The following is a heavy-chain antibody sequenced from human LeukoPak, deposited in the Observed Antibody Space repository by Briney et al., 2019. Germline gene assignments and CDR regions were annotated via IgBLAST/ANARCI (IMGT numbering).Heavy chain of an antibody. Sequence: PGGSLRLSCAASGFTVSSNYMSWVRQAPGKGLEWVSVIYSGGSTYYADSVKGRFTISRDNSKNTLYLQMNSLRAEDTAVYYCARGDSGSYDWYFDLWGRGTLVTVSS. V-gene: IGHV3-53*01. CDR1: GFTVSSNY. D-gene: IGHD1-26*01. J-gene: IGHJ2*01. CDR2: IYSGGST. CDR3: ARGDSGSYDWYFDL.